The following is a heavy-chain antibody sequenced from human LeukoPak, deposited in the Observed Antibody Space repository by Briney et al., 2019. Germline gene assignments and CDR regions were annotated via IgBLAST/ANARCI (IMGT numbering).Heavy chain of an antibody. J-gene: IGHJ4*02. D-gene: IGHD7-27*01. V-gene: IGHV3-21*01. CDR3: AREISGEGFDY. Sequence: GGSLRLSCTASGFTFSSHSMNWVRQAPGKGLEWVSSISTSSSYIYYADSVKGRFTTSRDNAKNSLYLQMNGLKAEDTAVYYCAREISGEGFDYWGQGTLVTVSS. CDR1: GFTFSSHS. CDR2: ISTSSSYI.